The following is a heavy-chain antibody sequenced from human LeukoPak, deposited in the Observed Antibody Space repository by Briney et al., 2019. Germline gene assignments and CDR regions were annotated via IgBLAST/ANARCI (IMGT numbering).Heavy chain of an antibody. CDR1: GYTFTGYY. Sequence: ASVKVSCKASGYTFTGYYVHWVRQAPEQGLEWMGWINPNSGGTNYAQKFQGSVTMTRDTSISTAYMELSRLRSDDTAVYYCARGDDSSGYYGYWGQGTLVTVSS. V-gene: IGHV1-2*02. D-gene: IGHD3-22*01. J-gene: IGHJ4*02. CDR3: ARGDDSSGYYGY. CDR2: INPNSGGT.